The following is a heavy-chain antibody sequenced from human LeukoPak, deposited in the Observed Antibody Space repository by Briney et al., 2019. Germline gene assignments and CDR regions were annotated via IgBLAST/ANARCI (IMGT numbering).Heavy chain of an antibody. V-gene: IGHV4-34*01. Sequence: SETLSLTCAVYGGSFSGYYWSWIRQPPGKGLEWIGEINHSGSTNYNPSLKSRVTISVDTSKNQFSLKLSSVTAADTAVYYCARHQGSQDAFDIWGQGTMVTV. CDR1: GGSFSGYY. CDR2: INHSGST. J-gene: IGHJ3*02. D-gene: IGHD1-26*01. CDR3: ARHQGSQDAFDI.